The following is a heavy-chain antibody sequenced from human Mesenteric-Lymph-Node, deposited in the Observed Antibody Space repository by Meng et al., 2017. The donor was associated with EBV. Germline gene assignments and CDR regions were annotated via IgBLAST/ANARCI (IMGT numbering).Heavy chain of an antibody. V-gene: IGHV4-34*12. D-gene: IGHD2-8*02. CDR2: IIHGGSP. Sequence: QGQLQQWGAGLLKPSETLSLPCAVYGGSLRGAYWNWIRQPPGKGLEWIGEIIHGGSPSYNPSLKSRVTISIDTSKNQLSLMLSSVTAADTAVYYCARRPTGIDYWGQGTLVTVSS. J-gene: IGHJ4*02. CDR3: ARRPTGIDY. CDR1: GGSLRGAY.